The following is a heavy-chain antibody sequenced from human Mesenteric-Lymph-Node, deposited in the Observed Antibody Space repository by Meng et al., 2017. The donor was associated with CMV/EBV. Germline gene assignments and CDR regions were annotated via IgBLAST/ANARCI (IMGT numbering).Heavy chain of an antibody. CDR3: ARYGFFAKGYFDY. Sequence: TGSSGSISCGGYYWRWIGQRPGKGVEWNRNVYHNESAYINPSLRIRVTMSLDTSKNQFSLKLYAVTAADTAVNYCARYGFFAKGYFDYWGQGTLVTVSS. CDR2: VYHNESA. J-gene: IGHJ4*02. V-gene: IGHV4-31*02. D-gene: IGHD3-10*01. CDR1: SGSISCGGYY.